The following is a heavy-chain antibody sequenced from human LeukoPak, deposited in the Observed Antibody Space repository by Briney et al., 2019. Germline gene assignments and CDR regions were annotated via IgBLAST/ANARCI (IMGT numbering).Heavy chain of an antibody. CDR2: IWYDGSNK. Sequence: GGSLRLSCAASGFTFSSYGMHWVRQAPGKGLEWVAVIWYDGSNKYYADSVKGRFTISRDNSKNTLYLQMNSLRAEDTAVYYCAKEFEKGSGYYYYYGMDVWGQGTTVTVSS. V-gene: IGHV3-30*02. CDR3: AKEFEKGSGYYYYYGMDV. D-gene: IGHD1-26*01. J-gene: IGHJ6*02. CDR1: GFTFSSYG.